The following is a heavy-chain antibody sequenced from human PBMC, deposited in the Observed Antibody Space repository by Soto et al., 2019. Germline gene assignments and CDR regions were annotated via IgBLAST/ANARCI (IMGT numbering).Heavy chain of an antibody. CDR1: GFTFSSYA. CDR2: ISSSSSYI. CDR3: AREIPIVGALDY. V-gene: IGHV3-21*01. J-gene: IGHJ4*02. D-gene: IGHD1-26*01. Sequence: EVQLLESGGGLVQPGGSLRLSCAASGFTFSSYAMSWVRQAPGKGLEWVSSISSSSSYIYYADSVKGRFTISRDNAKNSLYVQMNSLRAEDTAVYYCAREIPIVGALDYWGQGTLVTVSS.